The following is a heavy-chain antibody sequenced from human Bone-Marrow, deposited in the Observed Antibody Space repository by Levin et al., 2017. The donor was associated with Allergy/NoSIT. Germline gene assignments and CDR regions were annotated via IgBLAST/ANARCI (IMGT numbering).Heavy chain of an antibody. V-gene: IGHV1-3*01. Sequence: GGSLRLSCKASGYTFTSYAMHWVRQAPGQRLEWMGWINAGNGNTKYSQKFQGRVTITRDTSASTAYMELSSLRSEDTAVYYCARSYCSGGSCYGSYYYDDYMDVWGKGTTVTVSS. J-gene: IGHJ6*03. D-gene: IGHD2-15*01. CDR1: GYTFTSYA. CDR2: INAGNGNT. CDR3: ARSYCSGGSCYGSYYYDDYMDV.